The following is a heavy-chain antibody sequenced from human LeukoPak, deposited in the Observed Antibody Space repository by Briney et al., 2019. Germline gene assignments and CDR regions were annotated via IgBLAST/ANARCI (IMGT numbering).Heavy chain of an antibody. Sequence: GGSLRLSCAASGFTFSSYAMSWVRQAPGKGLEWVSGISGSGVSRYYADSVKGRFTISRDNSKKTLYLQLNSLRAEDTAVNYCAKDPGGDYYDSSGYTYFQYWGQGTLVTVSS. CDR3: AKDPGGDYYDSSGYTYFQY. CDR2: ISGSGVSR. D-gene: IGHD3-22*01. V-gene: IGHV3-23*01. CDR1: GFTFSSYA. J-gene: IGHJ1*01.